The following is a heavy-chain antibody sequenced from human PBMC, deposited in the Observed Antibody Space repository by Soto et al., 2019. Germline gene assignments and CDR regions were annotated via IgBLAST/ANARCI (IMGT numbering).Heavy chain of an antibody. CDR2: IVVGSGNT. CDR1: GFTFTSSA. J-gene: IGHJ4*02. D-gene: IGHD2-15*01. Sequence: ASVKVSCKASGFTFTSSAMQWVRQARGQRLEWIGWIVVGSGNTNYAQKFQERVTITRDMSTSTAYMELSSLRSEDTAVYYCAAGDTGYCSGGSCYPFDYWGQGTLVTVSS. CDR3: AAGDTGYCSGGSCYPFDY. V-gene: IGHV1-58*02.